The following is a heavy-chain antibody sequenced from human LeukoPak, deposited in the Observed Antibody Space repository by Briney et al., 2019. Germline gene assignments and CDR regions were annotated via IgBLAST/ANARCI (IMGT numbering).Heavy chain of an antibody. Sequence: GGSLRLSCAASGFTFSSYGMHWVRQAPGKGLEWVAVIQHNGADKFYADSVKGRFTVSRDNSQNVLYLQMNDLRPEDTGTYYCARIGFGFSYGQGFDHWGQGTLVAVSS. CDR2: IQHNGADK. CDR3: ARIGFGFSYGQGFDH. CDR1: GFTFSSYG. V-gene: IGHV3-30*03. D-gene: IGHD5-18*01. J-gene: IGHJ4*02.